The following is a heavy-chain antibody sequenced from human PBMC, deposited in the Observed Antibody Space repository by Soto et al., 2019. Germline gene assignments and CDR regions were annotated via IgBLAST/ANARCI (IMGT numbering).Heavy chain of an antibody. J-gene: IGHJ4*02. Sequence: ASVKVSCKASGYTFTGYYMHWVRQAPGQGLEWMGWINPNSGGTNYAQKFQGWVTMTRDTSISTAYMELSRLRSDDTAVYYCARGNPYYDFWSGLYQWGQGTLVTVSS. CDR3: ARGNPYYDFWSGLYQ. CDR2: INPNSGGT. D-gene: IGHD3-3*01. V-gene: IGHV1-2*04. CDR1: GYTFTGYY.